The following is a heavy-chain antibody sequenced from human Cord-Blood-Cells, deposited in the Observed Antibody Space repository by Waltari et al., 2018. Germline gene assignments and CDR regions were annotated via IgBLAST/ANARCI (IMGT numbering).Heavy chain of an antibody. CDR1: GGTFSSYA. CDR3: ARDVAAAGKHNWFDP. CDR2: IIPIFGTA. J-gene: IGHJ5*02. D-gene: IGHD6-13*01. V-gene: IGHV1-69*06. Sequence: QVQLVQSGAEVKKPGSSVKVSCKASGGTFSSYAISWLRQAPGQGLEWMGGIIPIFGTANYAQKFQGRVTITADKSTSTAYMELSSLRSEDTAVYYCARDVAAAGKHNWFDPWGQGTLVTVSS.